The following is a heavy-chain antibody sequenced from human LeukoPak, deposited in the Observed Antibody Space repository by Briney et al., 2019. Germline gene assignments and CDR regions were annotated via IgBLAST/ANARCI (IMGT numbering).Heavy chain of an antibody. V-gene: IGHV4-31*03. CDR3: ARVKTESSGYPGPSFDY. D-gene: IGHD3-22*01. CDR2: IYCSGSN. Sequence: PSETLSLTCTVSGASFSSVGYYWSWIRPRPGLGLVWLGYIYCSGSNYYNPSLKSRVTISVDTSKIQFSLKLSSVTAADTAVYYCARVKTESSGYPGPSFDYWGQGTLVTVSS. CDR1: GASFSSVGYY. J-gene: IGHJ4*02.